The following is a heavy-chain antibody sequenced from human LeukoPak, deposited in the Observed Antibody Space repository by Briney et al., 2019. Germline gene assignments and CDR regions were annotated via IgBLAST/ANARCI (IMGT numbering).Heavy chain of an antibody. D-gene: IGHD2-2*01. Sequence: SETLSLTCTVSGGSISSSSYYWGWIRQPPGKGLEWIGSIYYSGSTSYNPSLKSRVTISIDTSKNQFSLKLSSVTAADTAVYYCARRPGAFTFDYWGQGILVTVSS. V-gene: IGHV4-39*07. CDR1: GGSISSSSYY. CDR2: IYYSGST. J-gene: IGHJ4*02. CDR3: ARRPGAFTFDY.